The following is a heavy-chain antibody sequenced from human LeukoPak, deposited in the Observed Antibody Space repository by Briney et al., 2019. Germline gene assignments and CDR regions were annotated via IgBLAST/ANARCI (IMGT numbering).Heavy chain of an antibody. Sequence: GESLKISCKGSGYSFTTHWIGWVRQMPGKGLEWMGIIYPGDSDTRYSPSFQGQVTISADKSISTAYLQWSSLKASDTAMYYCARLTYCGGDCYLWFWFDPWGQGTLVTVSS. D-gene: IGHD2-21*02. J-gene: IGHJ5*02. CDR1: GYSFTTHW. V-gene: IGHV5-51*01. CDR3: ARLTYCGGDCYLWFWFDP. CDR2: IYPGDSDT.